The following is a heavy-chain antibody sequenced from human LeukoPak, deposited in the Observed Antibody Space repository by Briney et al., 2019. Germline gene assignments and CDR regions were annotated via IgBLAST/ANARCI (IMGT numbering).Heavy chain of an antibody. Sequence: PGGSLRLSCAASGFTFSSYAMSWVRQAPGKGLAWVSAISGSGGSTYYADSVKGRFTISRDNSKNTLYLQMNSLRAEDTAVYYCAKDRRAVGETYYFGYWGQGTLVTVSS. J-gene: IGHJ4*02. V-gene: IGHV3-23*01. D-gene: IGHD6-19*01. CDR1: GFTFSSYA. CDR2: ISGSGGST. CDR3: AKDRRAVGETYYFGY.